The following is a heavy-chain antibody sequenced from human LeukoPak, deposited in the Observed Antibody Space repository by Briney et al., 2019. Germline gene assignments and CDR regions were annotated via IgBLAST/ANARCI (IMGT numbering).Heavy chain of an antibody. CDR2: IKQDGSEK. CDR3: AREATYYDFWSGRKFEEYYFDY. J-gene: IGHJ4*02. CDR1: GFTFSSYW. Sequence: GGSLRLSCAASGFTFSSYWMSWVRQAPGKGLEWVANIKQDGSEKYYMDSVKGRFTISRDNAKNSLYLQMNSLRAEDTAVYYCAREATYYDFWSGRKFEEYYFDYWGQGTLVSVFS. V-gene: IGHV3-7*01. D-gene: IGHD3-3*01.